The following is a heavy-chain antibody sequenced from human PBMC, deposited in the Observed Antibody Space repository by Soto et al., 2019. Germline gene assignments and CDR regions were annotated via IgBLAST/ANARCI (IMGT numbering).Heavy chain of an antibody. CDR2: IYYTGTT. CDR3: ARLQFSDFWSGSVPMDV. Sequence: SETLSLTCTVSGGSISSGRYQWSWIRQSPGKGLEWIGYIYYTGTTNYNPSLKSRVAISVDTSKNQFSLKLTSVTAADTALYFCARLQFSDFWSGSVPMDVWGQGTSVTVSS. J-gene: IGHJ6*02. CDR1: GGSISSGRYQ. V-gene: IGHV4-61*01. D-gene: IGHD3-3*01.